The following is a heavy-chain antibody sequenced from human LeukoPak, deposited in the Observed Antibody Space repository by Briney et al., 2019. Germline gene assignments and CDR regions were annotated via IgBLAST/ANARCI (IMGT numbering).Heavy chain of an antibody. Sequence: ASVKVSFKASGYTFTDYYMHWVRQAPGQGLEWMGWINPNSGGTNYAQKSQGRVTMTTDTSISTVYMELSSLRSEDTAVYYCARDESTSILWWWGQGTLVTVSS. V-gene: IGHV1-2*02. CDR1: GYTFTDYY. J-gene: IGHJ1*01. CDR2: INPNSGGT. CDR3: ARDESTSILWW. D-gene: IGHD2-21*01.